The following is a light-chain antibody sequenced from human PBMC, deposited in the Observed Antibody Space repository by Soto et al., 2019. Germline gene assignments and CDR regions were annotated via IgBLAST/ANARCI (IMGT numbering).Light chain of an antibody. Sequence: QSVLTQPPSVSAAPGQQISISCSGSSSNVGRNYVSWYQQLPGTAPKLLIYDNNQRRSGIPDRFSGSKSGTSATLAITGLQTGDEADYYCGTWDSSLSGVVLGGGTKLTVL. CDR2: DNN. V-gene: IGLV1-51*01. J-gene: IGLJ2*01. CDR1: SSNVGRNY. CDR3: GTWDSSLSGVV.